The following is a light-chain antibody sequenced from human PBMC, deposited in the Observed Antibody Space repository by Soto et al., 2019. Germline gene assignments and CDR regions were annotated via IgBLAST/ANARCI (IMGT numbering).Light chain of an antibody. CDR3: QQRSNWLIS. CDR2: DGS. CDR1: QSVSGY. J-gene: IGKJ3*01. Sequence: EIVLTQSPATLSLSPGARAPLSWRARQSVSGYLAWYQQKPGQAPRLLIYDGSHRAAGIPSRFSGSGSGTDFTLTISGLEPEDFAVYYCQQRSNWLISFGPGTKVDIK. V-gene: IGKV3-11*01.